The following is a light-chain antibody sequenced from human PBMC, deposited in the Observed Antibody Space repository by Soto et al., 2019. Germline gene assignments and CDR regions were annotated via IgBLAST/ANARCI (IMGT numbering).Light chain of an antibody. Sequence: EIVLTQSPGTLSLSPGDRATLSCRASQSVTNDYLAWFQQKPGQAPKLLIYDISTRATGIPDRFSGSGSGTDFTLTISGLEPADFAVYYCQQSAHSPLTFGGGTKVEIK. J-gene: IGKJ4*01. CDR2: DIS. V-gene: IGKV3-20*01. CDR3: QQSAHSPLT. CDR1: QSVTNDY.